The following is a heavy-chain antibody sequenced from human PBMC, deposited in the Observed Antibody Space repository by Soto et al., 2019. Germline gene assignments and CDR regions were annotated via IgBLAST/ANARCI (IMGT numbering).Heavy chain of an antibody. CDR2: IWYDGSNK. J-gene: IGHJ5*02. D-gene: IGHD4-17*01. CDR3: AREPTTVTTYNWFDP. CDR1: GFTFSSYG. V-gene: IGHV3-33*01. Sequence: QVQLVESGGGVVQPGRSLRLSCAASGFTFSSYGMHWVRQAPGKGLEWVAVIWYDGSNKYYADSVKGRFTISRDNSKNTLYLQMNSLRAADTAVYYCAREPTTVTTYNWFDPWGQGTLVTVSS.